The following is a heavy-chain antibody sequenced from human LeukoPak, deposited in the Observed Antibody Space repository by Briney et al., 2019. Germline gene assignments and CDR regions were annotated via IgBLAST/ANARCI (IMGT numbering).Heavy chain of an antibody. J-gene: IGHJ4*02. Sequence: SETLCLTSAVPGGSISSYYWSWVRQPPGKGLEWIGYIYYSGSTNYNPSLKSRVTISVDTSKNQFSLKLSSVTAADTAVYYCARHSIVGQWLVPFDYWGQGTLVTVSS. D-gene: IGHD6-19*01. CDR2: IYYSGST. CDR1: GGSISSYY. V-gene: IGHV4-59*08. CDR3: ARHSIVGQWLVPFDY.